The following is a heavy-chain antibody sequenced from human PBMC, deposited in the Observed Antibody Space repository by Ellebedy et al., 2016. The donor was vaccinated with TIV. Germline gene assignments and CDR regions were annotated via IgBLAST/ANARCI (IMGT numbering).Heavy chain of an antibody. Sequence: GESLKISXEASGFTFNLYWMTWVRLAPGKGLDWVANINQDGSDKYYVDSVKGRFTISRGNTKNSLYLQMNSLRAEDTAVHYCARQFTAYSYGFDLWGRGTMVTVSS. D-gene: IGHD4-11*01. CDR3: ARQFTAYSYGFDL. CDR1: GFTFNLYW. CDR2: INQDGSDK. J-gene: IGHJ3*01. V-gene: IGHV3-7*01.